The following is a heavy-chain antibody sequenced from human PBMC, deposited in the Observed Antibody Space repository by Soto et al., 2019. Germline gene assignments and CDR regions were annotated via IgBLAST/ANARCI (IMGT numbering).Heavy chain of an antibody. V-gene: IGHV1-2*06. D-gene: IGHD6-13*01. Sequence: ASVKVSCKASGYTFTGYYMHWVRQAPGQGLEWMGRINPNSGGTNYAEKFQGRATMTRDTSISTAYMELSRLRSDDTAVYYCARDMAAAGTPHFDYWGQGTLVTV. CDR1: GYTFTGYY. J-gene: IGHJ4*02. CDR2: INPNSGGT. CDR3: ARDMAAAGTPHFDY.